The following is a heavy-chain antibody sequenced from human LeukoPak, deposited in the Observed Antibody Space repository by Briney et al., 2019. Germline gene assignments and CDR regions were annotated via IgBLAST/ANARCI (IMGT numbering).Heavy chain of an antibody. V-gene: IGHV3-7*01. CDR3: ARELWISLEY. D-gene: IGHD1-1*01. Sequence: GGSLRPSCAASGFTFISYWVSWVRQAPGKGLEWVANIKQDGSEKYYVDSVKGRFTVTIDNAKNSLYLQMNSLRAEDTAVYYCARELWISLEYWRKGPVDTVSS. CDR1: GFTFISYW. J-gene: IGHJ4*02. CDR2: IKQDGSEK.